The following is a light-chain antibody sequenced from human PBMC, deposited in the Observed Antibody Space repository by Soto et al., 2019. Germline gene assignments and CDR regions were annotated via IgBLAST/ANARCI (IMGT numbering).Light chain of an antibody. Sequence: QAVVTQEPSLTVSPGGAVTLTCGSSSGAVTSGHYPYWVQQKPGQAPRTLIYDTSNRQSWTPDRFSGSLLGGKAALTLSGAQPEDEAEYYCLLTYSSSRRFGGGTQLTFL. CDR2: DTS. CDR3: LLTYSSSRR. CDR1: SGAVTSGHY. V-gene: IGLV7-46*01. J-gene: IGLJ2*01.